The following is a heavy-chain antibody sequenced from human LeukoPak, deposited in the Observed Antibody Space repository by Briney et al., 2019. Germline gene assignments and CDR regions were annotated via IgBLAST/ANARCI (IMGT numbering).Heavy chain of an antibody. Sequence: SETLSLTCTVSGGSISSSSYYWGWIRQPPGKGLEWIGSIYYSGSTYYNPSLKSRVTISVDTSRNQFSLKLGSVTAADTAVYYCARRYFYDSGGYYYYFDYWGQGTLVTVSS. V-gene: IGHV4-39*01. CDR1: GGSISSSSYY. CDR3: ARRYFYDSGGYYYYFDY. D-gene: IGHD3-22*01. J-gene: IGHJ4*02. CDR2: IYYSGST.